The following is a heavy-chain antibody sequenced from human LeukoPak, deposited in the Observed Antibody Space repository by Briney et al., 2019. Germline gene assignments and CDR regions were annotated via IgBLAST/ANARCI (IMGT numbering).Heavy chain of an antibody. J-gene: IGHJ4*02. D-gene: IGHD6-6*01. CDR3: ARDYSSSGKYYFDY. V-gene: IGHV3-48*03. CDR1: GFTFSSYE. CDR2: ISSSGSTI. Sequence: GGSLRLSCAASGFTFSSYEMNWVRQAPGKGLEWVSYISSSGSTIYYADSVKGRFTISRDNAKNSLYLQMNSLRAEDTAVYYCARDYSSSGKYYFDYWGQGTLVTVSS.